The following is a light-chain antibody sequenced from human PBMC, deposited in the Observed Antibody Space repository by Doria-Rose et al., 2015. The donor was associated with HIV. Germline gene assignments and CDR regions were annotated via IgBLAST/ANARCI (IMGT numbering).Light chain of an antibody. CDR2: DAS. CDR1: QDIANS. V-gene: IGKV1-33*01. J-gene: IGKJ5*01. Sequence: DIQLTQSPPSLSASVGDRVTITCQASQDIANSLNWYQHKPGKAPKLLIYDASNLETGVPSRFSGGGSGKDFSFTISSLQPEDIATYYCQQYNDLPTFGQGTRLEIK. CDR3: QQYNDLPT.